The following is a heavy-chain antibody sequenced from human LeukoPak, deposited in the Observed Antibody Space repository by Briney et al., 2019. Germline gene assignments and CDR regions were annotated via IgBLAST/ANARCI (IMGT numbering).Heavy chain of an antibody. CDR3: AKEDIVSTMGNFDY. CDR2: LTGSGATT. J-gene: IGHJ4*02. D-gene: IGHD5/OR15-5a*01. Sequence: GGSLRLSCAASGFTFSSYAMSWVRQAPGKGLEWVSALTGSGATTNYADPVKGRFTISRDNSKNTLFLQMNSLRAEDTAVYYCAKEDIVSTMGNFDYWGQGTLVTVSS. V-gene: IGHV3-23*01. CDR1: GFTFSSYA.